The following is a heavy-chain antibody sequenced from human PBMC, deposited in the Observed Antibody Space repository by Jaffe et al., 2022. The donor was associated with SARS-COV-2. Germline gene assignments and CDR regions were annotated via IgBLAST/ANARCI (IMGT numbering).Heavy chain of an antibody. CDR1: GFTFSSHG. Sequence: QGQLAQSGGGVVQPGRSLRLSCAASGFTFSSHGMHWVRQAPGKGLEWVAVIWYDGSNKYYADSVKGRFTISRDNSKNTLSLQMNSLRAEDTAVYYCARWEDGKRFDLWGQGTLVTVSS. V-gene: IGHV3-33*01. CDR3: ARWEDGKRFDL. J-gene: IGHJ5*02. D-gene: IGHD1-26*01. CDR2: IWYDGSNK.